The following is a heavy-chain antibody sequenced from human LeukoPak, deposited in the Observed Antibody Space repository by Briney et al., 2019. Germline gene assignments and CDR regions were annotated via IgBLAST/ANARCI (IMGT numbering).Heavy chain of an antibody. Sequence: GESLKISCEGSGYSFTSYWIGWVRQMPGRGLEWMGIIYPGDSDTRYSPSFQGQVTISADKSINTAYLQWSSLKASDAAMFYCARPLHGGNSYGFDIWGQGTMVTVSS. CDR1: GYSFTSYW. CDR3: ARPLHGGNSYGFDI. J-gene: IGHJ3*02. V-gene: IGHV5-51*01. CDR2: IYPGDSDT. D-gene: IGHD4-23*01.